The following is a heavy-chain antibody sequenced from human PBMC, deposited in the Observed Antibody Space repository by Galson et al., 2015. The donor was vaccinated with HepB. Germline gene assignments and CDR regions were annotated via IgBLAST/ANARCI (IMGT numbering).Heavy chain of an antibody. CDR1: GFTFSSYA. CDR3: STPHCSSTSCSDY. D-gene: IGHD2-2*01. CDR2: SSGSGGST. J-gene: IGHJ4*02. Sequence: SLRLSCAASGFTFSSYAMSWVRQAPGEGLEWVSASSGSGGSTYYADSGKGRFTISRDNSKNTLYLQMNGLRAEDTAVYYCSTPHCSSTSCSDYWGQGTQVTVSS. V-gene: IGHV3-23*01.